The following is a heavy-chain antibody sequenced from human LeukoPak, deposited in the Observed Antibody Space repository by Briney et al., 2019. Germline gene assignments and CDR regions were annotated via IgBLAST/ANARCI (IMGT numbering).Heavy chain of an antibody. V-gene: IGHV4-34*01. CDR1: GGSFSGYY. CDR3: ARGRLPEGIVVVISGIYFDY. CDR2: INHSGST. D-gene: IGHD3-22*01. J-gene: IGHJ4*02. Sequence: SETLSLTCAVYGGSFSGYYWTRIRQPPGKGLEWIGEINHSGSTNYNPSLKSRVTISVDTSKNQFSLKVRSVTAADTAVYYCARGRLPEGIVVVISGIYFDYWGQGTLVTVSS.